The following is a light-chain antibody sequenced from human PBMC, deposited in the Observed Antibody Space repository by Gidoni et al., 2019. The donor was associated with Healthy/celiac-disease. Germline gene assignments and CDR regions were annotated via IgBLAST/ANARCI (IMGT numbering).Light chain of an antibody. V-gene: IGKV3-11*01. CDR1: QSVSSY. CDR2: DAS. CDR3: QQRSNWLPLT. Sequence: EIVLTQSPATLSLSPGERATLSCRASQSVSSYLAWYQQKPGQAPRLLIYDASNRATGIPDRFSGSGSGTDFTLTISSLEPEDFAVYYCQQRSNWLPLTFXGXTKVEIK. J-gene: IGKJ4*01.